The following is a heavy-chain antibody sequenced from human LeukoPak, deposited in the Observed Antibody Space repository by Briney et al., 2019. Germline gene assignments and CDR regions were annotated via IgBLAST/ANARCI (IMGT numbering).Heavy chain of an antibody. CDR2: INTNTGNP. J-gene: IGHJ4*02. CDR1: GYTFTNNA. CDR3: GRDPKLGIRGYTYGYIDH. V-gene: IGHV7-4-1*02. D-gene: IGHD5-18*01. Sequence: ASVKVSCKSSGYTFTNNAINWVRQAPGQGLEWMGWINTNTGNPSYAQGFFTGRYVFSLDTSASTAYLQINGLKADDTAVYYCGRDPKLGIRGYTYGYIDHWGQGTLLTVAS.